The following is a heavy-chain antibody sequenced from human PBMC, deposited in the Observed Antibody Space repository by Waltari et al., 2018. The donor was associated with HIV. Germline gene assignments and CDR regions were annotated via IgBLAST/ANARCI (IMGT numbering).Heavy chain of an antibody. J-gene: IGHJ5*02. CDR1: GFTVGNSP. CDR3: AREVFYYDNSGHPGWFDP. Sequence: VRLVESGGALVRPGGALRLSCTAPGFTVGNSPMTWFRHAPGKGLEWVSTVYSDGTTVYADSVKGRFSTSRDTSKNILHLLMDSLRVDDTAVYYCAREVFYYDNSGHPGWFDPWGQGTLVAVSS. V-gene: IGHV3-66*01. D-gene: IGHD3-22*01. CDR2: VYSDGTT.